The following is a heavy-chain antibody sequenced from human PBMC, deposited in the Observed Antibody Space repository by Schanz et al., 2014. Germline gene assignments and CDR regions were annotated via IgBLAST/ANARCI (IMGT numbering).Heavy chain of an antibody. CDR2: IKQDGSAK. D-gene: IGHD3-3*01. CDR1: GFIFSNSW. CDR3: TRGVRIDY. J-gene: IGHJ4*02. V-gene: IGHV3-7*01. Sequence: EVQLVESGGGLVQPGGSLRLSCAASGFIFSNSWMSWVRQAPGKGLEWVANIKQDGSAKYYEDSVKGRFTISRANAKNALYLLMNRLTADDTAVYYCTRGVRIDYWGQGTLVTVSS.